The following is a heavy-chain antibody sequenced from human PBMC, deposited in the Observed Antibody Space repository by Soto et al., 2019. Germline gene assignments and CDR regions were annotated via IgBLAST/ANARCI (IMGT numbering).Heavy chain of an antibody. V-gene: IGHV4-59*01. J-gene: IGHJ4*02. CDR3: ARDPGTRLVQGRVRGWIFDY. CDR1: GGTISSYC. D-gene: IGHD3-16*01. CDR2: IYYSGST. Sequence: SETLSLTCTVSGGTISSYCWSWIRQPPGKGLEWIGYIYYSGSTNYNPSLKSRVTMTRDTSISTAYMELSRLRSDDTAVYYCARDPGTRLVQGRVRGWIFDYWGQGTLVTVSS.